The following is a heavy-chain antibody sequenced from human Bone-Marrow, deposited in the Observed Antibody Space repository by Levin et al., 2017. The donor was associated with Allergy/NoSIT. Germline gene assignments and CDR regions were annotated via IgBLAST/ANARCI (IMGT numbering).Heavy chain of an antibody. CDR1: GSSLVETA. J-gene: IGHJ3*02. V-gene: IGHV1-24*01. CDR3: AALSDDFDI. CDR2: FDPEDSVT. Sequence: RASVKVSCRVSGSSLVETAIMWVRQAPGKGLEWIGGFDPEDSVTVHARKFQGRITMTEDTSTDTAYMELSSLRSEDTAVYFCAALSDDFDIWGQGTMVTVSS.